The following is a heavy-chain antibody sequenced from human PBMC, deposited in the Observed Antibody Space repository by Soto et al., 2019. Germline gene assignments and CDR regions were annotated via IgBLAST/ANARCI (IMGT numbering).Heavy chain of an antibody. CDR3: ARHHDA. V-gene: IGHV4-59*08. CDR2: IYYSGST. Sequence: SETLSLTCTVSGGFISSYYWSWIRQPPGKGLEWIGYIYYSGSTNYNPSLKSRVTISVDTSKNQFSLKLSSVTAADTAVYYCARHHDAWGQGTLVTVSS. J-gene: IGHJ5*02. CDR1: GGFISSYY.